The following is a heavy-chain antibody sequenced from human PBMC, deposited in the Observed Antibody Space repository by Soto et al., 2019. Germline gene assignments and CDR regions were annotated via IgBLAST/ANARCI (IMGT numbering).Heavy chain of an antibody. CDR1: GYTFTGYY. CDR2: INPNSGGT. V-gene: IGHV1-2*04. CDR3: ATSLGSAAGTQPYYSYMDV. Sequence: ASVKVSCKAPGYTFTGYYMHWVRQAPGQGLEWMGWINPNSGGTNYAQKFQGWVTMTRDTSISTAYMELSRLRSDDTAVYYCATSLGSAAGTQPYYSYMDVWGKGTTVTVSS. J-gene: IGHJ6*03. D-gene: IGHD6-13*01.